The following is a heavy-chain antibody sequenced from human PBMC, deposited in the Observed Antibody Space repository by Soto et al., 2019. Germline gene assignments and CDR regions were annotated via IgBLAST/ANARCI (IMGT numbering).Heavy chain of an antibody. J-gene: IGHJ5*02. D-gene: IGHD1-7*01. CDR2: IYHSGST. CDR1: GGSISSGGYS. CDR3: ARDELEGNWFDP. Sequence: QLQLQESGSGLVRPSQTLSLTCAVSGGSISSGGYSWNWIRQPPGKGLEWIGYIYHSGSTPYNPSPKRRVTISVDKSKNQFSLKLSSVTAADTAVYYCARDELEGNWFDPWGQGTLVTVSS. V-gene: IGHV4-30-2*01.